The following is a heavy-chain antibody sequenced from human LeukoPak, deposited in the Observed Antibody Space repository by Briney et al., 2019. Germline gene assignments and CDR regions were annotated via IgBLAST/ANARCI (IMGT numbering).Heavy chain of an antibody. Sequence: PGGSLRLSCAASGFTFDDYGMSWVRQVPGKGLEWVSYITRGGTTIYYADSVKGRFTISRDSAKTSLHLQMNNLRADDTAVYYCATGDSIFGVVPYWGQGTLVTVSS. CDR1: GFTFDDYG. CDR2: ITRGGTTI. J-gene: IGHJ4*02. V-gene: IGHV3-11*04. CDR3: ATGDSIFGVVPY. D-gene: IGHD3-3*01.